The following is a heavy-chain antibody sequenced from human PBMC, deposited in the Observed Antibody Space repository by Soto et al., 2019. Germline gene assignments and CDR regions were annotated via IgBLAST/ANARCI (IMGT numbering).Heavy chain of an antibody. CDR3: AKAYFVWSSEQPYYFDY. J-gene: IGHJ4*02. V-gene: IGHV3-23*01. D-gene: IGHD3-16*01. Sequence: EVQLLDSGGGLVQPGGSLRLSCAASGFTFSNYAMTWVRQGPGKGLEWVSGISGTGGRSYYADSVKGGFTISRDNSKSTLYLQMHSLRAEDTAVYYCAKAYFVWSSEQPYYFDYWGQGTLVTVSS. CDR2: ISGTGGRS. CDR1: GFTFSNYA.